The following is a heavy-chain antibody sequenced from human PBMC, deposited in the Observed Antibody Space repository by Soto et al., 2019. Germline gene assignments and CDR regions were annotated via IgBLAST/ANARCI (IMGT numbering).Heavy chain of an antibody. D-gene: IGHD1-26*01. Sequence: PGWSLRLSCASSVFTFISYGMQWVRQAPGKGLEWVAVISYDGSNKYYADSVKGRFTISRDNSKNTLYLQMNSLRAEDTAVYYCAKGVVGATTSYWGQGTLVTVS. CDR1: VFTFISYG. J-gene: IGHJ4*02. V-gene: IGHV3-30*18. CDR2: ISYDGSNK. CDR3: AKGVVGATTSY.